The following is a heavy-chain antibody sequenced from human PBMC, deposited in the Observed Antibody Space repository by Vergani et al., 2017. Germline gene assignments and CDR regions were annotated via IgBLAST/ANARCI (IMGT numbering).Heavy chain of an antibody. V-gene: IGHV3-72*01. CDR2: TRNKANSYTT. D-gene: IGHD6-19*01. J-gene: IGHJ6*02. CDR3: ARSTQYSSGWYTHYYGMDV. CDR1: GFTFSSYS. Sequence: EVQLVESGGGLVQPGGSLRLSCAASGFTFSSYSMNWVRQAPGKGLEWVGRTRNKANSYTTEYAASVKGRFTISRDDSKNSLYLQMNSLKTEDTAVYYCARSTQYSSGWYTHYYGMDVWGQGTTVTVSS.